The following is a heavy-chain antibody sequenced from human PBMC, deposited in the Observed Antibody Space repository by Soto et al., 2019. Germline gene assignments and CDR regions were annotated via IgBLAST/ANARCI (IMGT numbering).Heavy chain of an antibody. CDR2: IYHSGST. D-gene: IGHD3-3*01. J-gene: IGHJ6*02. Sequence: TSETLSLTCTVSGGSISSYYWSWIRQPPGKGLEWIGYIYHSGSTNYNPSLKSRVTISVDTSKNQFSLKLSSVTAADTAVYYCARYSQRDYDFWSGYQYYYYYGMDVWGQGTTVTVSS. V-gene: IGHV4-59*01. CDR3: ARYSQRDYDFWSGYQYYYYYGMDV. CDR1: GGSISSYY.